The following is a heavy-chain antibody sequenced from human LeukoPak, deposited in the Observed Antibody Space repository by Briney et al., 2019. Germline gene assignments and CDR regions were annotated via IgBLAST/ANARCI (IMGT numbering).Heavy chain of an antibody. V-gene: IGHV4-39*02. CDR1: GDSISRSTYY. J-gene: IGHJ4*02. CDR3: ARSSGTGTFSY. Sequence: SETLSLTCTVSGDSISRSTYYWAWIRQPPGKGLEWIGSVYYGRSPYFNPPLESRATISVDTSKNHFSLKMSSVTAADTAVYYCARSSGTGTFSYWGQGTLVTVSS. D-gene: IGHD6-25*01. CDR2: VYYGRSP.